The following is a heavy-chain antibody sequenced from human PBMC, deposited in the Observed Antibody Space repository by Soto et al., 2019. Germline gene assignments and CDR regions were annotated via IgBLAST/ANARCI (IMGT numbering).Heavy chain of an antibody. Sequence: QVQLQESGPGLVKPSQTLSLTCTVSGGSISSVGYYWSWIRQHPGKGLEWIGYIYYSGATYYNPSRKSRVTISVDASKTHSSVRLSSVTPGDTAVYCCARVPVTAYAFDIWRQGPMVTVSS. D-gene: IGHD2-21*02. J-gene: IGHJ3*02. V-gene: IGHV4-31*03. CDR2: IYYSGAT. CDR1: GGSISSVGYY. CDR3: ARVPVTAYAFDI.